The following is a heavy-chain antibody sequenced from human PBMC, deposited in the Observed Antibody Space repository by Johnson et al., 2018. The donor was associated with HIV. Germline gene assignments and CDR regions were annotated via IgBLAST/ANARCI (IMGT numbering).Heavy chain of an antibody. CDR1: GFTFSSYA. Sequence: QVQLVESGGGVVQPGRSLRLSCAASGFTFSSYAMHWVRQAPGKGLEWVAVISYDGSNKYYADSVKGRFTISRDNSKNTLYLQMNTLRVEDTAVYYCARGRWAPPPDACDLWGQGTMVSVSS. CDR3: ARGRWAPPPDACDL. V-gene: IGHV3-30-3*01. CDR2: ISYDGSNK. D-gene: IGHD4-23*01. J-gene: IGHJ3*01.